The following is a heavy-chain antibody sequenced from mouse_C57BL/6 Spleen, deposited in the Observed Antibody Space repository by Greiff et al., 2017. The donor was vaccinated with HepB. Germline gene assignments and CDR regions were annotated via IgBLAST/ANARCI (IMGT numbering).Heavy chain of an antibody. Sequence: VQLKQSGPELVKPGASVKISCKASGYTFTDYYMNWVKQSHGKSLEWIGDINPNNGGTSYNQKFKGKATLTVDKSSSTAYMELRSLTSEDSAVYYCNGNPLEYFDVWGTGTTVTVSS. J-gene: IGHJ1*03. CDR2: INPNNGGT. CDR1: GYTFTDYY. D-gene: IGHD2-1*01. V-gene: IGHV1-26*01. CDR3: NGNPLEYFDV.